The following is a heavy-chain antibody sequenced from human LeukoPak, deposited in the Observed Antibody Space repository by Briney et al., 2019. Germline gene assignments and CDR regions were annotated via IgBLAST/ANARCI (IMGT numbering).Heavy chain of an antibody. CDR1: GFTVSSNY. CDR3: ARDKIVVVPAATYWYFDL. Sequence: GGSLRLSCAASGFTVSSNYMSWVRQAPGKGLEWGSVIYSGGSTYYADSVKGRFTISRDNSKTTLYLQMNSLRAEDTAVYYCARDKIVVVPAATYWYFDLWGRGTLVTVSS. J-gene: IGHJ2*01. V-gene: IGHV3-53*01. D-gene: IGHD2-2*01. CDR2: IYSGGST.